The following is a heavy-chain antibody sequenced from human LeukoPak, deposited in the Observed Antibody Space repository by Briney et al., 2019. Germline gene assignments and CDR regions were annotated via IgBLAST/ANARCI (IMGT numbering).Heavy chain of an antibody. Sequence: HPSETLSLTCTVHGDYISSGSYYWSWIRQPAGKGLEWIGRFYTSGSTNYPPHLKSRVTISVDTSKNQFSLKLNSVAAADTAVYYCARYDYYDNSARFDIWGQGTMVTVSS. D-gene: IGHD3-22*01. V-gene: IGHV4-61*02. CDR3: ARYDYYDNSARFDI. CDR1: GDYISSGSYY. J-gene: IGHJ3*02. CDR2: FYTSGST.